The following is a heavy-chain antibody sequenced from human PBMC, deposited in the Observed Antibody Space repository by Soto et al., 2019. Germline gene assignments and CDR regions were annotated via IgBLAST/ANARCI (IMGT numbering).Heavy chain of an antibody. CDR1: GFTFSGSA. J-gene: IGHJ6*02. D-gene: IGHD4-17*01. CDR2: IRSKANSYAT. CDR3: TRHLGDYGPDYYYYGMDV. V-gene: IGHV3-73*02. Sequence: EVQLVESGGGLVQPGGSLKLSCAASGFTFSGSAMHWVRQASGKGLEWVARIRSKANSYATAYAASVKGRFTISRDDSKNTAYLQMNSLKTEDTAVYYCTRHLGDYGPDYYYYGMDVWGQGTTVTVSS.